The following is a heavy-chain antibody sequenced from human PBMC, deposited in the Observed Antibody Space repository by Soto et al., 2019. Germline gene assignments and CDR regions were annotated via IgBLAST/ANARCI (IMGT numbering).Heavy chain of an antibody. Sequence: EVQLLESGGGLVQRGGSLRLSCAASGFTFNHYAMSWVRRAPGKGLEWVSSITSGGSTYYADSVKGRFTISRDKSKSMLFLQMNSLRAGDTAIFYCARASFTGDPYYHYGLDVWGRGTTLTVSS. V-gene: IGHV3-23*01. D-gene: IGHD7-27*01. J-gene: IGHJ6*02. CDR1: GFTFNHYA. CDR2: ITSGGST. CDR3: ARASFTGDPYYHYGLDV.